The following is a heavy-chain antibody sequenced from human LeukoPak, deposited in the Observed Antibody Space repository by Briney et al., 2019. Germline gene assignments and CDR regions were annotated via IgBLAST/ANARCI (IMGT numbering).Heavy chain of an antibody. D-gene: IGHD2/OR15-2a*01. Sequence: GGSLRLSCAASGFTFSNYDMNWVRQAPGKGLEWLSYISSSSSPIYYADSVKGRFTISRDNAKNSLYLQMNSLRDEDTAVYYCARDTDSTPYYYGMDVWGQGTTVTVSS. CDR3: ARDTDSTPYYYGMDV. J-gene: IGHJ6*02. CDR1: GFTFSNYD. V-gene: IGHV3-48*02. CDR2: ISSSSSPI.